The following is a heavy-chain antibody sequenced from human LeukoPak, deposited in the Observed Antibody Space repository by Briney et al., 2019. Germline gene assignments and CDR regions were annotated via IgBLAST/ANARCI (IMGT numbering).Heavy chain of an antibody. CDR1: GNFISRGYY. V-gene: IGHV4-38-2*01. Sequence: SETLSLTCGVSGNFISRGYYWAWIRQPPGKGLEWIGSIYNTGSTYYNPSLKSRLTMSIDTSKNQFSLKLSSVTTADTAVYYCARNTSAWSPLGETQSAPHCFDSWGQGTLVTVSS. CDR2: IYNTGST. CDR3: ARNTSAWSPLGETQSAPHCFDS. J-gene: IGHJ4*02. D-gene: IGHD6-19*01.